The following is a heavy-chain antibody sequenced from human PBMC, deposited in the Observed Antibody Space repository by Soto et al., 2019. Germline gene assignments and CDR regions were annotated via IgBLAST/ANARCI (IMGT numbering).Heavy chain of an antibody. CDR2: IYHSGST. V-gene: IGHV4-30-2*01. D-gene: IGHD3-22*01. J-gene: IGHJ3*02. CDR3: ATQGPYYYDSSGYYWDDAFDI. Sequence: QLQLQESGSGLVKPSQTLSLTCAVSGGSISSGGYSWSWIRQPPGKGLEWIGYIYHSGSTYYNPSLKSRVTISLDRSKNQFSLKLSSVTAADTAVYYCATQGPYYYDSSGYYWDDAFDIWGQGTMVTVSS. CDR1: GGSISSGGYS.